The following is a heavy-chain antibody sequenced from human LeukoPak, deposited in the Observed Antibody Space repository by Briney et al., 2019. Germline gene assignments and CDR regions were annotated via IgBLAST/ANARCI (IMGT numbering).Heavy chain of an antibody. D-gene: IGHD6-19*01. Sequence: AASVKVSCKASGYTFTSYDINWVRQATGQGLEWMGWMNPNSGNTGYAQKFQGRVTITRNTSISTAYMDLSSLRSEDTAVYYCARRAVAYYYYYCMDVWGKGTTVTVSS. CDR3: ARRAVAYYYYYCMDV. CDR1: GYTFTSYD. J-gene: IGHJ6*03. V-gene: IGHV1-8*03. CDR2: MNPNSGNT.